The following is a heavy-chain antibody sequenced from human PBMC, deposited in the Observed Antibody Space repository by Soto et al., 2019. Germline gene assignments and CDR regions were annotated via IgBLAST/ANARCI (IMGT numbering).Heavy chain of an antibody. CDR2: ISSSSSTI. D-gene: IGHD6-6*01. J-gene: IGHJ6*03. CDR1: GFTFSSYS. CDR3: ARVSSSSYVFYYMDV. V-gene: IGHV3-48*01. Sequence: GGSLRLSCAASGFTFSSYSMNWVRQAPGKGLEWVSYISSSSSTIYYADSVKGRFTISRDNAKNSLYLQMNSLRAEETAVYYCARVSSSSYVFYYMDVWGKGTTVTVSS.